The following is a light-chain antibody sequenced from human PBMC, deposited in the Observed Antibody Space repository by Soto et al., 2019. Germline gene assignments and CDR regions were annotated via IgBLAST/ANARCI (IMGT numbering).Light chain of an antibody. V-gene: IGKV3-15*01. CDR2: GAS. Sequence: EIVMTQAPAILSVSPGERATLSCRASQSVSSDLACYQHKPGQAPWLLIYGASTRATGIPARFSGSGSGTEFTLTNASLQSEDFAVYYCQQYKNWPPITFGQGTRLEIK. CDR3: QQYKNWPPIT. J-gene: IGKJ5*01. CDR1: QSVSSD.